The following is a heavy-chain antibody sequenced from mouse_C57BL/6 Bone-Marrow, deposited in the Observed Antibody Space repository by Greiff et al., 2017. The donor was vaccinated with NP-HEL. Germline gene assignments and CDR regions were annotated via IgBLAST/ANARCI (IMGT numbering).Heavy chain of an antibody. CDR1: GFTFSDFY. Sequence: DVKLVESGGGLVQSGRSLRLSCATSGFTFSDFYMEWVRQAPGKGLEWIAASRNKANDYTTEYSASVKGRFIVSRDTSQSILYLQMNALRAEDTAIYYCARDGHEGWYFDVWGTGTTVTVSS. V-gene: IGHV7-1*01. CDR2: SRNKANDYTT. CDR3: ARDGHEGWYFDV. D-gene: IGHD3-1*01. J-gene: IGHJ1*03.